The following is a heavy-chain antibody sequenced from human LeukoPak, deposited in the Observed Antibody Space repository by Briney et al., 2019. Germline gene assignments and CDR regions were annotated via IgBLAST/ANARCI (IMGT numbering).Heavy chain of an antibody. D-gene: IGHD3-9*01. V-gene: IGHV5-51*01. CDR2: IYPGDSDT. CDR3: ARHYPYDIRDGSYYGMDV. Sequence: GESLKISCQGSGYGFTSYWIGWVRPMPGKGLEWMGIIYPGDSDTRYSPSFQGQVTISADKSISTAYLQWSSLKASDTAMYYCARHYPYDIRDGSYYGMDVWGQGTTVTVSS. CDR1: GYGFTSYW. J-gene: IGHJ6*02.